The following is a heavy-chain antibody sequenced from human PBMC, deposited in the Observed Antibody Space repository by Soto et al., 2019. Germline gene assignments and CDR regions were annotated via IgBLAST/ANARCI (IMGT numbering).Heavy chain of an antibody. CDR2: IYYSGST. D-gene: IGHD5-18*01. CDR3: ARDSRGYSYGYAYYYGMDV. Sequence: QVQLQESGPGLVKPSETLSLTCTVSGGSVSSGSYYWSLIRQPPGKGLEWIGYIYYSGSTNYNPSLKSRVTISVDTSKNQFSLKLSSVTAADTAVYYCARDSRGYSYGYAYYYGMDVWGQGTTVTVSS. CDR1: GGSVSSGSYY. J-gene: IGHJ6*02. V-gene: IGHV4-61*01.